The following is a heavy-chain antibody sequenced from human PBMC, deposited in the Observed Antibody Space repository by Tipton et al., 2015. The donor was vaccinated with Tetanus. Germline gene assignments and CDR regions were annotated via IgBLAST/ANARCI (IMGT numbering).Heavy chain of an antibody. V-gene: IGHV1-18*04. J-gene: IGHJ6*02. Sequence: QSGAEVKKPGSSVTVSCETSGGSFSTYITSWVRQAPGQGLEWVGWISPFTGDTEYAQNLQDRLILTTDTSTATAYVEVKSLTSDDTAVYYCARDRAVPVQAYGTDVWGQGTSVTVSS. D-gene: IGHD6-19*01. CDR2: ISPFTGDT. CDR1: GGSFSTYI. CDR3: ARDRAVPVQAYGTDV.